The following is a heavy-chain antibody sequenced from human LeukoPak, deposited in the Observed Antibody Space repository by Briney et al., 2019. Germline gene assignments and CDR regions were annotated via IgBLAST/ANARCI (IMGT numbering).Heavy chain of an antibody. Sequence: GGSLRLSCAASGFTFSSYGMHWVRQAPGKGLEWVAFIRYDGSNKYYADSVKGRFTISRDNSKNTLYLQMNSLRAEDTAVYYCAKDQFSRGWYHFDYWGQGTLVTVSS. CDR2: IRYDGSNK. CDR3: AKDQFSRGWYHFDY. J-gene: IGHJ4*02. D-gene: IGHD6-19*01. CDR1: GFTFSSYG. V-gene: IGHV3-30*02.